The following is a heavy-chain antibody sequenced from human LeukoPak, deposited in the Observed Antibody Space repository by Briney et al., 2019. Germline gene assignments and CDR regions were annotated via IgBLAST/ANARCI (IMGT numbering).Heavy chain of an antibody. V-gene: IGHV4-59*01. CDR3: ARDSVDSSGYYHGYFQH. Sequence: SETLSLTCTVSGGSISSYYWSWIRQPPGKGLEWIGHIYYSGSTNYNPSLKSRVTISVDTSKNQFSLKLSSVTAADTAVYYCARDSVDSSGYYHGYFQHWGQGTLVTVSS. J-gene: IGHJ1*01. CDR2: IYYSGST. CDR1: GGSISSYY. D-gene: IGHD3-22*01.